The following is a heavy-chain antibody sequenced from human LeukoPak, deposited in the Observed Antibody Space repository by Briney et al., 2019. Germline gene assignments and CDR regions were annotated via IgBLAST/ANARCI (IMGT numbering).Heavy chain of an antibody. J-gene: IGHJ3*02. Sequence: SETLSLTCTVSGGSISSSSYYWGWIRQPPGKGLEWIGSIYYSGSTYYNPSLKSRVTISVDTSKNQFSLKLSSVTAADTAVYYCARDLLHLGYAFDIWGRGTMVTVYS. D-gene: IGHD2-15*01. CDR1: GGSISSSSYY. CDR2: IYYSGST. V-gene: IGHV4-39*07. CDR3: ARDLLHLGYAFDI.